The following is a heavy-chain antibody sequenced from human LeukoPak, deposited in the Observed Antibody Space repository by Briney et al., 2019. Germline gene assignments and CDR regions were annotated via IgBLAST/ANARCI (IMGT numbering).Heavy chain of an antibody. CDR1: GGSFSGYY. Sequence: SETLSLTCAVYGGSFSGYYWSWIRRPPGKGLEWIGEINHSGSTNYNPSLKSRVTISVDTSKNQFSLKLSSVTAADTAVYYCARDRGAYCGGDCYSGLFDYWGQGTLVTVSS. CDR3: ARDRGAYCGGDCYSGLFDY. D-gene: IGHD2-21*02. J-gene: IGHJ4*02. V-gene: IGHV4-34*01. CDR2: INHSGST.